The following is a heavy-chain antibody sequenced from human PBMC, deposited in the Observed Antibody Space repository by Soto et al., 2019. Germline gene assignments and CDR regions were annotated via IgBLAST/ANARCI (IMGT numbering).Heavy chain of an antibody. CDR3: ARVGGYYDILTGYYFLDAFDI. D-gene: IGHD3-9*01. CDR2: INPNSGGP. Sequence: ASVKVSCKASGYTFTGYYMHWVRQAPGQGLEWMGWINPNSGGPNYAQKFQGRVTMTRDTSISTAFMELSRLRSDDTAFYYCARVGGYYDILTGYYFLDAFDIWGQGTMVTVSS. V-gene: IGHV1-2*02. CDR1: GYTFTGYY. J-gene: IGHJ3*02.